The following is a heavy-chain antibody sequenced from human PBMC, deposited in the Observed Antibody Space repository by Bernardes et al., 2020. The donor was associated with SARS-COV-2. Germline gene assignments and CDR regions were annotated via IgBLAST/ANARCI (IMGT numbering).Heavy chain of an antibody. V-gene: IGHV3-30*02. CDR1: GFTFSSYG. CDR3: AKDGRYYDFWSGYLGPADEAGSHHGFGNYYGMDV. D-gene: IGHD3-3*01. Sequence: GGSLRLSCAASGFTFSSYGMHWVRQAPGKGLEWVAFIRYDGSNKYYADSVKGRFTISRDNSKNTLYLQMNGLRAEDTAVYYCAKDGRYYDFWSGYLGPADEAGSHHGFGNYYGMDVWGQGTTVTVSS. CDR2: IRYDGSNK. J-gene: IGHJ6*02.